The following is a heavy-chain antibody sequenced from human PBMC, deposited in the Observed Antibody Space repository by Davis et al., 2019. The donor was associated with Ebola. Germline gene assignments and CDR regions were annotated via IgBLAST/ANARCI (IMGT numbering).Heavy chain of an antibody. CDR1: GVSITSYY. CDR3: ARHSITMVQGDIIWELNWVDP. J-gene: IGHJ5*02. Sequence: SETLSPTCTVFGVSITSYYWARHPLPPGTGLKWLGSINYRGDPHYNPSLKSRVTTSVDTSKNPFSLKLSSVNAADTAVYYCARHSITMVQGDIIWELNWVDPWGQGALVTVSS. V-gene: IGHV4-39*01. CDR2: INYRGDP. D-gene: IGHD3-10*01.